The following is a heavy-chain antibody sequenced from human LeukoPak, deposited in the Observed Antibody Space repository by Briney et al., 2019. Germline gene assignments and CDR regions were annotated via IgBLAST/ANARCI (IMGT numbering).Heavy chain of an antibody. D-gene: IGHD1-26*01. J-gene: IGHJ4*02. Sequence: GGSLRLSCAASGFTFSSYSMNWVRQHPGKGLEWVSSISYTGTYIYYADSVKGRFTISRDNARNSLYLQMNSLRAEDTAIYYCVRDRGTYRPIDYWGQGTLVTVSS. V-gene: IGHV3-21*04. CDR1: GFTFSSYS. CDR3: VRDRGTYRPIDY. CDR2: ISYTGTYI.